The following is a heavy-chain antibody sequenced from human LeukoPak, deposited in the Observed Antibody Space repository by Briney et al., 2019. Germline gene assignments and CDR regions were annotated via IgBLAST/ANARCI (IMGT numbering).Heavy chain of an antibody. CDR2: IYYSGST. CDR1: GGSISSYY. J-gene: IGHJ4*02. CDR3: ARQLNYYDSSGFDY. D-gene: IGHD3-22*01. Sequence: SETLSLTCTVCGGSISSYYWSWIRQPPGKGLEWIGYIYYSGSTNYNPSLKSRVTISVDTSKNQFSLKLSSVTAADTAVYYCARQLNYYDSSGFDYWGQGTLVTVSS. V-gene: IGHV4-59*08.